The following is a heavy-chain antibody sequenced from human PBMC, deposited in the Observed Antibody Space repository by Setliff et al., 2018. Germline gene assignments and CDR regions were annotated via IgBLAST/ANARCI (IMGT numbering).Heavy chain of an antibody. CDR3: ASSGSGSYYNLDY. CDR2: IYTSGST. Sequence: SETLSLTCTVSGGSISSGSYYWSWIRQPAGKGLEWIGRIYTSGSTNYNPSLKSRVTISVDTSKNQFSLKLSSVTAADTAVYYCASSGSGSYYNLDYWGQGTLVTSPQ. J-gene: IGHJ4*02. D-gene: IGHD3-10*01. CDR1: GGSISSGSYY. V-gene: IGHV4-61*02.